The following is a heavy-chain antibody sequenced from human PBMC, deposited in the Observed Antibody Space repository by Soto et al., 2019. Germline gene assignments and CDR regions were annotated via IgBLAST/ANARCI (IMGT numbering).Heavy chain of an antibody. Sequence: GASVKVSCKVSGYTLTGLSMHWVRQAPGKGLEWMGGFDPEDGETIYAQKFQGRVTMTEDTSTDTAYMELSSLRSEDTAVYYCATDVPYCSGGSCYSGGSEYFDYWGQGTLVTVSS. J-gene: IGHJ4*02. D-gene: IGHD2-15*01. CDR1: GYTLTGLS. V-gene: IGHV1-24*01. CDR3: ATDVPYCSGGSCYSGGSEYFDY. CDR2: FDPEDGET.